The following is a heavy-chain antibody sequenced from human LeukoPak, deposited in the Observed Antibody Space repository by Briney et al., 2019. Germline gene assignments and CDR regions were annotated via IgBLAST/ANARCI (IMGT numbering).Heavy chain of an antibody. CDR2: IYSGGST. CDR1: GFTVSSNY. J-gene: IGHJ4*02. D-gene: IGHD4-23*01. CDR3: ARGRRWASLGY. V-gene: IGHV3-66*01. Sequence: GGSLRLSCAASGFTVSSNYMSWVRQAPGEGLEWVSVIYSGGSTYYADSVKGRFTISRDNSKNTLYLQMNSLRAEDTAVYYCARGRRWASLGYWGQGTLVTVAS.